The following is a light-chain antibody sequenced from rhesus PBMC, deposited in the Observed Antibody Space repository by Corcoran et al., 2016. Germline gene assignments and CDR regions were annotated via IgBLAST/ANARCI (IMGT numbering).Light chain of an antibody. V-gene: IGKV1-74*01. CDR2: KAS. Sequence: DIQMTQSPSSLSASVGDRVTITCRASENVNNYLNWYQQKPGKAPKLLIYKASTLQSGVPSRFSGSGFGTDYTFTISSLQPEDVATYYCQHGYGTPRTFGQGNKVEIK. CDR3: QHGYGTPRT. J-gene: IGKJ1*01. CDR1: ENVNNY.